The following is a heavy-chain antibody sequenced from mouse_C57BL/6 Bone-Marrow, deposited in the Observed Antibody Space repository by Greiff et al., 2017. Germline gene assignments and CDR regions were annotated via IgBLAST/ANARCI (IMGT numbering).Heavy chain of an antibody. Sequence: EVQLQQSGPELVKPGASVKISCKASGYTFTDYYMNWVKQSHGKSLEWIGDINPNNGGTSYNQKFKGKATLTVDKSSSTAYMELRSLTSEDSAVYYFTNLTGPSGYYFDYCSQSTTLPVSS. V-gene: IGHV1-26*01. CDR3: TNLTGPSGYYFDY. CDR2: INPNNGGT. D-gene: IGHD3-2*02. J-gene: IGHJ2*01. CDR1: GYTFTDYY.